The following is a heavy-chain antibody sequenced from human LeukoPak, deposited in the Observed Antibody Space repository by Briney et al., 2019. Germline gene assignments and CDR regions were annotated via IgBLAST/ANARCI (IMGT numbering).Heavy chain of an antibody. J-gene: IGHJ3*02. Sequence: GGSLRLSCAASGFTVSSNYMSWVRRAPGKGLEWVSVINSGGSTYYADSVKGRFTISRDNSKNTLYLQMNSLRAEDTAVYYCARDLGAIFPAFDIWGQGTMVTVSS. CDR1: GFTVSSNY. CDR2: INSGGST. V-gene: IGHV3-66*02. D-gene: IGHD3-3*01. CDR3: ARDLGAIFPAFDI.